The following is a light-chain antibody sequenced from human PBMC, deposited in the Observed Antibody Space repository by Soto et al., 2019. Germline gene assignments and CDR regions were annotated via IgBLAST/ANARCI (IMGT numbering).Light chain of an antibody. J-gene: IGKJ2*01. Sequence: DIQMTQSPSSLSASVGDRGTITCRAGQSFSSYLDWYQQKPGKAPKLLIYAASSLQSGVPSRFSGSGSGTDFTLTISSLQPEDFATYYCQQSYSTPPSFGQGTKLEIK. CDR1: QSFSSY. CDR3: QQSYSTPPS. CDR2: AAS. V-gene: IGKV1-39*01.